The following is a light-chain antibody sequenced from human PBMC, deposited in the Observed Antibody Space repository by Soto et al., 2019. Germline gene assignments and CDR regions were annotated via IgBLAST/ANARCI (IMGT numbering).Light chain of an antibody. J-gene: IGKJ5*01. CDR3: QQRKNWPIT. Sequence: EIVLTQSPATLSLSPGERATLSCRASQSVSTSLIWYQQRPGQPPRLLIYDASNRATGIPARFSGSGSGTDFTLTSSSLEPEDFAVYYCQQRKNWPITFGQGTRLEIK. CDR2: DAS. V-gene: IGKV3-11*01. CDR1: QSVSTS.